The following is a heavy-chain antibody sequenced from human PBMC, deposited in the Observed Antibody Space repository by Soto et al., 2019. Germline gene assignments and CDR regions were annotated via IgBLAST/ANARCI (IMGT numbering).Heavy chain of an antibody. CDR1: GFTFSSYW. CDR3: ARANKADGSYKWFDP. V-gene: IGHV3-7*01. CDR2: IKQDGSEK. Sequence: VSLRLSCAASGFTFSSYWMSWVRQAPGKGLEWVANIKQDGSEKYYVDSVKGRFTISRDNAKNSLYLQMNSLRAEDTAVYYCARANKADGSYKWFDPWGQGTLVTVSP. D-gene: IGHD6-13*01. J-gene: IGHJ5*02.